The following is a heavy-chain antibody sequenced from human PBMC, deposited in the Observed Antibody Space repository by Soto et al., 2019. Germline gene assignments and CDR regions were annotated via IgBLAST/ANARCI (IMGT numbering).Heavy chain of an antibody. J-gene: IGHJ4*02. D-gene: IGHD1-26*01. CDR2: ISGSGGST. Sequence: EVQLLESGGGLVQPGGSLRLSCAASGFTFSSYAMSWVRQAPGKGLEWVSAISGSGGSTYYADSVKGRFTISRDNSKNTLYLQRNSLRAEDTAVDYGAKHLWVVGATTVDYWGQGTLVTVSS. CDR3: AKHLWVVGATTVDY. V-gene: IGHV3-23*01. CDR1: GFTFSSYA.